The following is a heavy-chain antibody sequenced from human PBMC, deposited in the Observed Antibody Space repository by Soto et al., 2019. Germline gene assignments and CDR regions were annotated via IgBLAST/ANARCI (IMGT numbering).Heavy chain of an antibody. J-gene: IGHJ4*02. Sequence: GGSLRLSCTASGFTFGDYAMSWFRQAPGKGLEWVGFIRSKAYGGTTEYAASVKGRFTISRDDSKSIAYLQMNSLKTEDTAVYYCTRDLIWGSYRYSPFDYWGQGTLVTVSS. CDR3: TRDLIWGSYRYSPFDY. CDR2: IRSKAYGGTT. V-gene: IGHV3-49*03. CDR1: GFTFGDYA. D-gene: IGHD3-16*02.